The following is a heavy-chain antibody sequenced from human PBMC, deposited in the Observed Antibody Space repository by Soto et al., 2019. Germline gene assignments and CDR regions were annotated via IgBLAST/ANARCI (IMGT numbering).Heavy chain of an antibody. Sequence: VALVKVSCKASGGTFSSYAISWVRQAPGQGLEWMGGIIPIFGTANYAQKFQGRVTITADESTSTAYMELSSLRSEDTAVYYCARVSYYYDSSGEYNWFDPWGQGTLVTVSS. CDR3: ARVSYYYDSSGEYNWFDP. J-gene: IGHJ5*02. V-gene: IGHV1-69*13. D-gene: IGHD3-22*01. CDR1: GGTFSSYA. CDR2: IIPIFGTA.